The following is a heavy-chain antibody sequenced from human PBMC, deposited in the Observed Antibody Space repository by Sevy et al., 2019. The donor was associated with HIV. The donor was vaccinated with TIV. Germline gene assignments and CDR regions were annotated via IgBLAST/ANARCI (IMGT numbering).Heavy chain of an antibody. J-gene: IGHJ4*02. D-gene: IGHD4-4*01. CDR1: GYTFTDYY. Sequence: ASVKVSCKASGYTFTDYYMHWVRHAPGQGLEWMGRINPYSGDTKYAQKFQGRVTMTRDTSISTAYMVLSVLRFDDTAVYYCAREAGSNYYGQIDYWGQGSLVTVS. V-gene: IGHV1-2*06. CDR3: AREAGSNYYGQIDY. CDR2: INPYSGDT.